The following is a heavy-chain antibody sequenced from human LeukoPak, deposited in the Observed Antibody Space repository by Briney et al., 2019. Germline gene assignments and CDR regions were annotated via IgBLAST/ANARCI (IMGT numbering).Heavy chain of an antibody. Sequence: GESLKISCKASGYSFTTYWIGWVRQMPGKGLEWMGSIYPGDSDTRYSPSFQGQVTISADKSISTAYVQWSSLKASDTAMYYCVRHEGSISGWPFDYWGQGTLVTVSS. CDR1: GYSFTTYW. CDR2: IYPGDSDT. V-gene: IGHV5-51*01. D-gene: IGHD6-19*01. J-gene: IGHJ4*02. CDR3: VRHEGSISGWPFDY.